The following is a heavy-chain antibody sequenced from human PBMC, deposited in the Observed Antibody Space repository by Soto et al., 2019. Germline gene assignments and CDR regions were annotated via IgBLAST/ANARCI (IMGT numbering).Heavy chain of an antibody. J-gene: IGHJ6*02. D-gene: IGHD1-20*01. Sequence: PGGSLRLSCAASGFTFSSYGIHWVRQAPGKGLEWVAVISYDGSNKYYADSVKGRFTISRDNSKNTLYLQMNSLRAEDTAVYYCAKDLDRYDWTSHYGLDVWGQGTTVTVSS. V-gene: IGHV3-30*18. CDR3: AKDLDRYDWTSHYGLDV. CDR2: ISYDGSNK. CDR1: GFTFSSYG.